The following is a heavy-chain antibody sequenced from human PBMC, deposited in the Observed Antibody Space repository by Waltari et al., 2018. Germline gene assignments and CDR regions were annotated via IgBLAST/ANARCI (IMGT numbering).Heavy chain of an antibody. D-gene: IGHD3-3*01. Sequence: QVQLQESGPGLVKPSETLSLTCTVSGGAISSYYWSWIRQPPGKGLEWIVYIYYSGITNYNPSLKSRVTISVDTSKNQFSLKLSSVTAADTAVYYCARSPSVWSGYYIFDYWGQGTLVTVSS. CDR1: GGAISSYY. CDR2: IYYSGIT. CDR3: ARSPSVWSGYYIFDY. V-gene: IGHV4-59*01. J-gene: IGHJ4*02.